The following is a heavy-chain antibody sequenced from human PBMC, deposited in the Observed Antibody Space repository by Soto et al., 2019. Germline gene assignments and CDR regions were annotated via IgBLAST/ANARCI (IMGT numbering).Heavy chain of an antibody. CDR3: ARDYDFWSGYGPNGMDV. V-gene: IGHV1-69*12. CDR1: GGTFSSYA. Sequence: QVQLVQSGAAVMKPGSSVKVSCKASGGTFSSYAISWVQQAPGQGLEWMGGIIPIFGTANYAQKFPGRVTITADESTSTAYMELSSLRSEDTAVYYCARDYDFWSGYGPNGMDVWGQGTTVTVSS. D-gene: IGHD3-3*01. CDR2: IIPIFGTA. J-gene: IGHJ6*02.